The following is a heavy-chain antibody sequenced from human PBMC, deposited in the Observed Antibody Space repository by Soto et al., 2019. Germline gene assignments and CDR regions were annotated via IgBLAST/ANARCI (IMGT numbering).Heavy chain of an antibody. D-gene: IGHD6-13*01. Sequence: GGSLRLSCAASGFTFSYYSMSWIRQAPGKGLQWVSYISSSSVYTNYADSVKGRFTISRDNAKNSLFLQMNSLRAEDTAIYYCARTNMYTSSWFLDYWGQGTLVTVSS. CDR3: ARTNMYTSSWFLDY. CDR1: GFTFSYYS. J-gene: IGHJ4*02. V-gene: IGHV3-11*06. CDR2: ISSSSVYT.